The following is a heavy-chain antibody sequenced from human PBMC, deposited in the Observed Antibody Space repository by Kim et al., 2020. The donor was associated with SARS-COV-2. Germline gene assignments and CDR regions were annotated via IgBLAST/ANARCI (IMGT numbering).Heavy chain of an antibody. Sequence: GGSLRLSCAASGFTFSSYGMHWVRQAPGKGLEWVAVISYDGSNKYYADSVKGRFTISRDNSKNTLYLQMNSLRAEDTAVYYCAKEVGYSSAWYPGNYYYYYGMDVWGQGTTVTVSS. CDR3: AKEVGYSSAWYPGNYYYYYGMDV. CDR2: ISYDGSNK. D-gene: IGHD6-19*01. V-gene: IGHV3-30*18. CDR1: GFTFSSYG. J-gene: IGHJ6*02.